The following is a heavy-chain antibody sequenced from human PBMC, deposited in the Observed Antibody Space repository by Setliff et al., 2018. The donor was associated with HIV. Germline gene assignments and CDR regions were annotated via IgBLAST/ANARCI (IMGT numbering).Heavy chain of an antibody. CDR2: SYSNGNT. CDR3: ARGDGYRSNDTYYDTGMDV. V-gene: IGHV4-61*10. J-gene: IGHJ6*02. Sequence: SETLSLTCTVSGGSISSRSYYWGWLRQPAGTGLEWIGRSYSNGNTDYNPSLKSRVTISEYTSKNQFSLKLTSVTAADAAVYFCARGDGYRSNDTYYDTGMDVWGQGITVTVSS. CDR1: GGSISSRSYY. D-gene: IGHD5-12*01.